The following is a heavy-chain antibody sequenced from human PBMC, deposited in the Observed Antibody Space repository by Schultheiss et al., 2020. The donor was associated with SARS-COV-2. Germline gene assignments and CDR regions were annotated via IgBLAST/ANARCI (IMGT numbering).Heavy chain of an antibody. V-gene: IGHV1-69*13. D-gene: IGHD6-19*01. Sequence: SVKVSCKASGGTFISYAISWVRQAPGQGLEWMGGIIPIFGTANYAQKFQGRVTITADESTTTAFMELSSLRSEDTAVYYCARSSSATADYWGQGALVTVSS. CDR1: GGTFISYA. CDR3: ARSSSATADY. CDR2: IIPIFGTA. J-gene: IGHJ4*02.